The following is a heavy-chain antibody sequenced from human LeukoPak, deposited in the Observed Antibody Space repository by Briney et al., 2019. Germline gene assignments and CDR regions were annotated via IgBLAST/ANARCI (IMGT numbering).Heavy chain of an antibody. CDR1: GFTFSDRY. CDR3: TRCSTGTRLYYFDY. Sequence: PGGPLRLSCTASGFTFSDRYIDWVRQAPGKGLEWVGRSRNKANSYTTEYAASVKGRFTISRDESKNLLYLQMNSLKTEDTAVYYCTRCSTGTRLYYFDYWGQGTLVTVSS. J-gene: IGHJ4*02. V-gene: IGHV3-72*01. D-gene: IGHD1/OR15-1a*01. CDR2: SRNKANSYTT.